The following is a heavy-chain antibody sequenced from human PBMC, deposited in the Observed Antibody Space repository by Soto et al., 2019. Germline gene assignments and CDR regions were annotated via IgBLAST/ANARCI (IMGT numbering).Heavy chain of an antibody. J-gene: IGHJ4*02. V-gene: IGHV3-23*01. CDR2: ITDSGGDT. D-gene: IGHD3-10*01. CDR1: GFTFNNYA. Sequence: GGSLSLSCAASGFTFNNYALAWVRQAPGKGLEWVSVITDSGGDTKYADSVRGRFTMSRDNSKNTLYLQMSSLRAEDSAVYYCARGSTDSYPGSRIFDFWGRGTLVTVSS. CDR3: ARGSTDSYPGSRIFDF.